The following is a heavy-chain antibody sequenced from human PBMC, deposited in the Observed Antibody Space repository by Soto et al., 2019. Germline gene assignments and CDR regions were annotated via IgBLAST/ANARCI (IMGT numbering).Heavy chain of an antibody. CDR1: GFTVSNNY. CDR3: ARGYRVEVTGAGAYFDY. CDR2: IYSGSNT. V-gene: IGHV3-66*01. J-gene: IGHJ4*02. D-gene: IGHD2-8*02. Sequence: EVQLVESGGGLVQPGGSLRLSCAASGFTVSNNYMSWVRQTPGKGMEWVSVIYSGSNTYYADSVKGRFTISRDNSKNTLYLQMNSLRAEDTAVYYCARGYRVEVTGAGAYFDYWGLGTLVTVSS.